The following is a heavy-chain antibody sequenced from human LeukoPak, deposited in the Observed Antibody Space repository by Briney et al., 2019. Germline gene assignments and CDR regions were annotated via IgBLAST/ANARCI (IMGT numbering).Heavy chain of an antibody. Sequence: GGSLRLSCAASGFTFSSYGMHWVRQAPGKGLEWVAVIWYDGSNKYYADSVKGRFTISRDNSKNTLYLQMNSLRTEDTAVYYCAKEPNLYSSGWYSARWGRGTLVTVSS. CDR3: AKEPNLYSSGWYSAR. CDR2: IWYDGSNK. V-gene: IGHV3-33*06. CDR1: GFTFSSYG. J-gene: IGHJ2*01. D-gene: IGHD6-25*01.